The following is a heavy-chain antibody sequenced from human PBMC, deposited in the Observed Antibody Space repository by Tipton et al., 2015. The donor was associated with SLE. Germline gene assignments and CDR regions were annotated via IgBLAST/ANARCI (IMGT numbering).Heavy chain of an antibody. V-gene: IGHV5-51*01. D-gene: IGHD6-25*01. J-gene: IGHJ4*02. CDR2: IYPADSDT. CDR3: ARQTDYSSGPFWY. CDR1: GYSFTNYW. Sequence: VQLVQSGAEVKKPGESLKISCKGSGYSFTNYWIGWVRQMPGKGLEWMGIIYPADSDTRYSPSFQGQVTISADKSISTAYLQWSSLRASDTAMYYCARQTDYSSGPFWYWGQGALVTVSS.